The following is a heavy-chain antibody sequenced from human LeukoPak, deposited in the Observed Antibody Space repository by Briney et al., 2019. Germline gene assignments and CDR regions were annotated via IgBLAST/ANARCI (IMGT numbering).Heavy chain of an antibody. Sequence: SETLSLTCTVSGGSISSSSYYWGWIRQPPGQGLEWIGSIYYSGSTYYNPSLKSRVTVSVDTSKNQFSLKLSSVTAADTAVYYCAGFSGSYYKLHDYWGQGTLVTVSS. CDR2: IYYSGST. CDR3: AGFSGSYYKLHDY. J-gene: IGHJ4*02. V-gene: IGHV4-39*01. CDR1: GGSISSSSYY. D-gene: IGHD3-10*01.